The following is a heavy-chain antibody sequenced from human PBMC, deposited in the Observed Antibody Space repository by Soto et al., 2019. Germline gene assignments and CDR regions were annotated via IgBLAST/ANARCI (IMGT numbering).Heavy chain of an antibody. Sequence: GGSLRLSCAASGFTFSTYGMHWVRQAPGKGLEWVAVIWSDGSNKYYADSVKGRFTISRDNSKNTLSLQMNSLRAEDTAVYYCARGGYTYYCGMDVWGQGTTVTV. CDR1: GFTFSTYG. D-gene: IGHD5-12*01. CDR3: ARGGYTYYCGMDV. CDR2: IWSDGSNK. J-gene: IGHJ6*02. V-gene: IGHV3-33*01.